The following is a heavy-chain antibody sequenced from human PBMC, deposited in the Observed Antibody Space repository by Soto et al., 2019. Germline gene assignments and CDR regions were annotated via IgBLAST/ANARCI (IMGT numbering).Heavy chain of an antibody. CDR2: IIPIFGTA. J-gene: IGHJ6*02. CDR3: ARGGYRHYYYYGGMDV. D-gene: IGHD5-12*01. Sequence: QVQLVQSGAEVKKPGSSVNVSCKASGGTFSSYAIRWVRQAPGQGLEWMGGIIPIFGTANYAQKFQGRVTRTEDESTITAYMELSSLRAEDTAVYYCARGGYRHYYYYGGMDVWGQGTTVTVSS. V-gene: IGHV1-69*01. CDR1: GGTFSSYA.